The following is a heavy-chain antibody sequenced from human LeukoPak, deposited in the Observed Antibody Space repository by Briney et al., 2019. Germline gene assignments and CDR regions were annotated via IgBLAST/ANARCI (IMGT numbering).Heavy chain of an antibody. D-gene: IGHD3-10*01. V-gene: IGHV3-23*01. CDR1: GFTFSNYY. J-gene: IGHJ4*02. CDR3: VPRSGAYYGSGSYLFQY. Sequence: PGGSLRLSCAPSGFTFSNYYMGWVRQAPGKGLEWVSAISGSGGSTYYADSVKGRFTISRDNSKNTLYLQMNSLRAEDTAVYYCVPRSGAYYGSGSYLFQYWGQGTLVTVSS. CDR2: ISGSGGST.